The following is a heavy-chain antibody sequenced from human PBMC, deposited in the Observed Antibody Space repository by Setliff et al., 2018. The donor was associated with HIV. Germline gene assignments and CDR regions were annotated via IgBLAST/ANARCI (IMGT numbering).Heavy chain of an antibody. Sequence: GGSLRLSCAASGLIFSSYEMNWVRQAPGKGLEWISFIGGHGSIIHYADSVKGRFTISRDNAKNSVYLQMHSLRVEDTAVYYCAAVPWGHSSLIIDHWGQGTPVTVS. CDR2: IGGHGSII. V-gene: IGHV3-48*03. CDR3: AAVPWGHSSLIIDH. D-gene: IGHD3-16*01. CDR1: GLIFSSYE. J-gene: IGHJ4*02.